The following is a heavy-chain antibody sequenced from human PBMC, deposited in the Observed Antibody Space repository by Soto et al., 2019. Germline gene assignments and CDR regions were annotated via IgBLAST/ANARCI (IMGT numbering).Heavy chain of an antibody. V-gene: IGHV3-30*14. J-gene: IGHJ4*02. CDR2: ILHDGNNK. Sequence: QVQLVESGGGVVQPGRSLRLSCAASGFTFSNYIMHWVRQAPGKGLEWVAIILHDGNNKYYADSVKGRFTISRDNSKNTLYLQMNSLRTEDTAIYCCARDDEGGRYCDLGYWGQGTLVTVSS. CDR3: ARDDEGGRYCDLGY. CDR1: GFTFSNYI. D-gene: IGHD3-10*01.